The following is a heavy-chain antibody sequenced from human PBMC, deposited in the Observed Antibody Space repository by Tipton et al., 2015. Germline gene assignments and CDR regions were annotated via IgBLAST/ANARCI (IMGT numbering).Heavy chain of an antibody. D-gene: IGHD5-24*01. CDR1: GGSVTSGSYY. CDR3: ARHLEMPSNQELFDY. CDR2: ISYTDGA. J-gene: IGHJ4*02. Sequence: LRLSCTVSGGSVTSGSYYWSWIRQPPGKGLEWIGYISYTDGAHYNPALKSRVTISVDTSKNQFSLKVSSVTAADTAVYYCARHLEMPSNQELFDYWGQGALVPVSP. V-gene: IGHV4-61*01.